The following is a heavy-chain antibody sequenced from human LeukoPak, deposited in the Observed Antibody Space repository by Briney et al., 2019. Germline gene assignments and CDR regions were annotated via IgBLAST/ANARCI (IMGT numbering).Heavy chain of an antibody. CDR3: AGAKSSLGVR. D-gene: IGHD3-3*01. CDR1: GYSISSGYY. J-gene: IGHJ4*02. CDR2: IYYSGST. Sequence: SETLSLTCTVSGYSISSGYYWGWIRQPPEKGLEWIGSIYYSGSTYYNPSLKSRVTISVDTSKNQFSLKLSSVTAADTAVYYCAGAKSSLGVRWGQGTLVTVSS. V-gene: IGHV4-38-2*02.